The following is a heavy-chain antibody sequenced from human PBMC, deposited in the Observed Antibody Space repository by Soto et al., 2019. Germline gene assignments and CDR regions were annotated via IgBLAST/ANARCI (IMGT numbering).Heavy chain of an antibody. CDR3: ARVAWDYYDKAAFDI. Sequence: EVQLVESGGGLVKPGGSLRLSCAASGFTFSSYRMNWVGQAAGKGLEWVASISSSSSYIYYADSVKGRFTISRDNAKNSLYLQMNSLRAEDTAVYYCARVAWDYYDKAAFDIWGQGTMVTVSS. J-gene: IGHJ3*02. D-gene: IGHD3-22*01. V-gene: IGHV3-21*01. CDR2: ISSSSSYI. CDR1: GFTFSSYR.